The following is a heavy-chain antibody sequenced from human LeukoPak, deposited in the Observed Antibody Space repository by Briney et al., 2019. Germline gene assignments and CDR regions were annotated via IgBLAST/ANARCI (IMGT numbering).Heavy chain of an antibody. CDR1: GGTFSSYA. CDR2: IIPIFGTA. D-gene: IGHD2-15*01. Sequence: SVKVSCKASGGTFSSYAISWVRQAPGQGLEWMGGIIPIFGTANYAQKFQGRVTITADKSTSTAYMELSSLRAEDTAVYYCARDIAHCSGDMCYNIRFDSWGQGTLVTVSS. J-gene: IGHJ5*01. V-gene: IGHV1-69*06. CDR3: ARDIAHCSGDMCYNIRFDS.